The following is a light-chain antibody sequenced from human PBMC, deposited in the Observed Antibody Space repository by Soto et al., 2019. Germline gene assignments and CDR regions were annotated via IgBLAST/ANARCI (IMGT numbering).Light chain of an antibody. CDR1: QSLNNNF. V-gene: IGKV3D-20*02. J-gene: IGKJ5*01. Sequence: EIVLTQSPGTLSLSPGERATLSCRASQSLNNNFLAWYQQKPGQAPRLLIYGGSARATGIPARFSGGGSGAEYTLTISSLEPEDFAVYYCQQRSNWITFGQGNDWRL. CDR3: QQRSNWIT. CDR2: GGS.